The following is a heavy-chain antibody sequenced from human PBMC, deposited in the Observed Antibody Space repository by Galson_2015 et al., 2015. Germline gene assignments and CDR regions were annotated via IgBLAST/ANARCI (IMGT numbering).Heavy chain of an antibody. Sequence: SVKVSCKASGYTFTSYAMHWVRQAPGQGLEWMGWINAGNGNTKYSQKFQGRVTITRDTSASTAYMELSSLRSEDTAVYYCARGVAAAAGQIDYWGQGTLVTVSS. CDR1: GYTFTSYA. J-gene: IGHJ4*02. CDR2: INAGNGNT. D-gene: IGHD6-13*01. V-gene: IGHV1-3*01. CDR3: ARGVAAAAGQIDY.